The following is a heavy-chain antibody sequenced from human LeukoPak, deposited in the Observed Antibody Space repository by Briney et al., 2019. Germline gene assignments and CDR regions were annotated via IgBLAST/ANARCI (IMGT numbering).Heavy chain of an antibody. CDR1: AGSISSYY. CDR2: IYTSGST. CDR3: ARGGTYSSSLDSFDY. D-gene: IGHD6-6*01. Sequence: SETLSLTSPVSAGSISSYYWSWIRQPAGEGLEWIGRIYTSGSTNYNPSLKSRVTMSVDTSKNQFSLKLSSVTAADTAVYYCARGGTYSSSLDSFDYWGQGTLVTVSS. J-gene: IGHJ4*02. V-gene: IGHV4-4*07.